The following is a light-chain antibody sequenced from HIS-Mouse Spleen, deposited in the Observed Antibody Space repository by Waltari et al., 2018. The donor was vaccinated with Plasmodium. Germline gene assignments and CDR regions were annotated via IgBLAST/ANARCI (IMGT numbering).Light chain of an antibody. Sequence: SYELTQPPSVSVSPGQPARLTCSGAKLGAKYACWYQQKPGQSPVLVIYKDSKRPSGIPERFSGSNSGNTATLTISGTQAMDEADYYCQAWDSSVVFGGGTKLTVL. CDR2: KDS. CDR1: KLGAKY. J-gene: IGLJ2*01. V-gene: IGLV3-1*01. CDR3: QAWDSSVV.